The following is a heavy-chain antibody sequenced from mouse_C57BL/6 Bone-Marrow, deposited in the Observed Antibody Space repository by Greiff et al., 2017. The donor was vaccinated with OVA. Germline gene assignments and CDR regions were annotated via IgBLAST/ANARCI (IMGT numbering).Heavy chain of an antibody. CDR3: ARYYYGSTWYFDV. D-gene: IGHD1-1*01. V-gene: IGHV2-2*01. J-gene: IGHJ1*03. Sequence: QVQLKESGPGLVQPSQSLSITCTVSGFSLTSYGVHWVRQSPGKGLEWLGVIWRGGSTDYNAAFISRLSISKDNSKSQVFFKMNSLQADDTAIYYCARYYYGSTWYFDVWGTGTTVTVSS. CDR1: GFSLTSYG. CDR2: IWRGGST.